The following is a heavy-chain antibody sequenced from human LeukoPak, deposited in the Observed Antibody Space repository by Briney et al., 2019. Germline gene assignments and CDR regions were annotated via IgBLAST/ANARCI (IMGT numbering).Heavy chain of an antibody. CDR3: ARRRSYYYDSSGYYFDY. D-gene: IGHD3-22*01. V-gene: IGHV4-59*08. CDR2: IYYSGST. CDR1: GGSISSYY. Sequence: PSETLSLTCTVSGGSISSYYWSWIRQPPGKGLEWIGYIYYSGSTNYNPSLKSRVTISVDTSKNQFSLKLSSVTAADTAVYYCARRRSYYYDSSGYYFDYWGQGILVTVSS. J-gene: IGHJ4*02.